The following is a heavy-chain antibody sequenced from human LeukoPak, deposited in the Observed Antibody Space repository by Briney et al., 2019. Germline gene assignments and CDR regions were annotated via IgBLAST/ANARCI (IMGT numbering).Heavy chain of an antibody. D-gene: IGHD3-10*01. CDR1: GESFSGFY. J-gene: IGHJ4*02. V-gene: IGHV4-34*01. Sequence: SETLSLTCAVYGESFSGFYWSWIRQPPGKGLEWIGEINHSGSTNYNPSLKSRVTISTDASKNQFSLKLNSVTAADTAVYYCARGEGSGNYYPYSDFWGQGTLVTVSS. CDR2: INHSGST. CDR3: ARGEGSGNYYPYSDF.